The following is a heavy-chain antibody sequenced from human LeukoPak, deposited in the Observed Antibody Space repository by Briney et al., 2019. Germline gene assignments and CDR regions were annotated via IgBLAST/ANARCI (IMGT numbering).Heavy chain of an antibody. Sequence: PGGSLRLSCAASGFTFNSYDMSWVRQAPGKGLEWVSAISGSGGTYYAESVKGRVTVSRDNSNNTLYLQMDGMRAEDTAVYYCAKDYSAYNYLADFDYWGQGTLVTVSS. V-gene: IGHV3-23*01. CDR2: ISGSGGT. CDR3: AKDYSAYNYLADFDY. CDR1: GFTFNSYD. D-gene: IGHD5-24*01. J-gene: IGHJ4*02.